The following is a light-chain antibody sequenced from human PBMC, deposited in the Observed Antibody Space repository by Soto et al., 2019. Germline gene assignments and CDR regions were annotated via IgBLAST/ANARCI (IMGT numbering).Light chain of an antibody. V-gene: IGLV1-51*01. J-gene: IGLJ3*02. CDR3: AAWDSSLSVGV. CDR1: SSNIGGNF. Sequence: QSVLTQPPSVSVAPGESVAMSCSGSSSNIGGNFVSWYQQIPGTAPKVLIYDNDKRPSGIPDPFSGYKSGTSATLDITGLQNGDEADYYCAAWDSSLSVGVFGGGTKLTVL. CDR2: DND.